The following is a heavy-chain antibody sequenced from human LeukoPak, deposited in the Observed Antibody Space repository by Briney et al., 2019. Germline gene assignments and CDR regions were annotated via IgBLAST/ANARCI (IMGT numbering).Heavy chain of an antibody. Sequence: PGGSLRLPCAASGFTFSSYDMHWVRQATGKGLEWVSAIGTAGDTYYPGSVKGRFTISRENAKNSLYLQMNSLRAEDTAVYYCARVSYSGSDIDYWGQGTLVTVSS. D-gene: IGHD1-26*01. CDR2: IGTAGDT. V-gene: IGHV3-13*01. J-gene: IGHJ4*02. CDR3: ARVSYSGSDIDY. CDR1: GFTFSSYD.